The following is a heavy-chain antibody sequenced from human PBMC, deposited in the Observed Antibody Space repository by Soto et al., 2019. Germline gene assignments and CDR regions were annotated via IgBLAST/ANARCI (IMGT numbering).Heavy chain of an antibody. V-gene: IGHV4-34*01. D-gene: IGHD1-7*01. CDR2: INHSGST. CDR1: GGSFSGYH. Sequence: PSETLSLTCAVYGGSFSGYHWSWIRQPPGKGLEWIGEINHSGSTNYNPSLKSRVTISVDTSKNQFSLKLSSVTAADTAVYYCARGGITGTTNYFDYWGQGTLVTVSS. CDR3: ARGGITGTTNYFDY. J-gene: IGHJ4*02.